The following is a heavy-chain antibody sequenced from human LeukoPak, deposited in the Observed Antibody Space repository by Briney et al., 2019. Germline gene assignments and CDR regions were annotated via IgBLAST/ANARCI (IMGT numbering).Heavy chain of an antibody. J-gene: IGHJ5*02. V-gene: IGHV4-39*01. CDR2: IYYSGST. D-gene: IGHD3-10*02. CDR3: ARQGRLFGELRGYSTSWFDP. CDR1: GGSISSSSYY. Sequence: SETLSLTCTVSGGSISSSSYYWGWIRQPPGKGLEWIVSIYYSGSTYYNPSLKSRVTISVDTSKNQFSLKLSSVTAADTAVYYCARQGRLFGELRGYSTSWFDPWGQGTLVTVSS.